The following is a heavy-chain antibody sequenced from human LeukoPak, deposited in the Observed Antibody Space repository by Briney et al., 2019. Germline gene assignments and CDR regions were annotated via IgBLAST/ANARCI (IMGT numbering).Heavy chain of an antibody. Sequence: GGSLRLSCAASGFTFSSYWMNWARQAPGKGLEWVSGISWNSGSIGYADSVKGRFTISRDNAKSSLYLQMNSLRAEDTALYYCAKDAYYYDSSGQQPFDYWGQGTLVTVSS. CDR3: AKDAYYYDSSGQQPFDY. J-gene: IGHJ4*02. CDR1: GFTFSSYW. V-gene: IGHV3-9*01. CDR2: ISWNSGSI. D-gene: IGHD3-22*01.